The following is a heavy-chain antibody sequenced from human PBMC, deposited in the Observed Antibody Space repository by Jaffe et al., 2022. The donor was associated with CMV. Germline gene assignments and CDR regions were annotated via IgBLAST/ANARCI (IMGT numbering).Heavy chain of an antibody. J-gene: IGHJ4*02. D-gene: IGHD1-1*01. CDR3: TRGDSTSKVDY. Sequence: EVQVVESGGGLVEPGRSLRLSCTASGFTFSNYLMSWFRQAPGKGLEWVGFITSIVHGGTTAYAASVKGRFTISRDDSKSIAYLEMNSLKTEDTALYYCTRGDSTSKVDYWGQGILVTVSS. CDR1: GFTFSNYL. CDR2: ITSIVHGGTT. V-gene: IGHV3-49*03.